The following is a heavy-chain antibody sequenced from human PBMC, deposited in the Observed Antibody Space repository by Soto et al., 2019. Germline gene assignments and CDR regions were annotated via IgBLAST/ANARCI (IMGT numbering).Heavy chain of an antibody. V-gene: IGHV3-30*18. CDR3: VKDHGYCSGGSCYPFDY. D-gene: IGHD2-15*01. J-gene: IGHJ4*02. CDR2: TSYDGRNK. Sequence: RLSCAASGFAFRSYGMHWVRQAPGKGLEWVAVTSYDGRNKYYADSVKGRFTISRDNSKNTLYLQVNSLRPEDTAVYYCVKDHGYCSGGSCYPFDYWGQGTLVTVSS. CDR1: GFAFRSYG.